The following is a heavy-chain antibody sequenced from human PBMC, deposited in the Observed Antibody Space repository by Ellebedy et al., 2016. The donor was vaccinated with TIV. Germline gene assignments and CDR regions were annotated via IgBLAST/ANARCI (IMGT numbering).Heavy chain of an antibody. V-gene: IGHV3-23*01. CDR3: ARGRIGYGDYPY. D-gene: IGHD4-17*01. CDR2: ISGDGGST. Sequence: GESLKISCAASGFTFSSYAMSWVRQAPGKGLEWVSAISGDGGSTYYADSVKGRFTVSGDYSKNTLYLQMNSLRAEDTAVYYCARGRIGYGDYPYWGQGTLVTVSS. J-gene: IGHJ4*02. CDR1: GFTFSSYA.